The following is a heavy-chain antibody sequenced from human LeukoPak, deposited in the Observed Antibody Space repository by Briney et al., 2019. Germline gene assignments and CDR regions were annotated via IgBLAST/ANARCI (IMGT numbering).Heavy chain of an antibody. CDR1: GYTFTSYD. CDR2: MNPNSGNT. J-gene: IGHJ3*02. Sequence: ASAKVSCKASGYTFTSYDIHWVRQATGQGLEWMGWMNPNSGNTGYAQKFQGRVTMTRNTSISTAYMELSSLRSEDTAVYYCARISGWYQGDAFDIWGQGTMVTVSS. D-gene: IGHD6-19*01. V-gene: IGHV1-8*01. CDR3: ARISGWYQGDAFDI.